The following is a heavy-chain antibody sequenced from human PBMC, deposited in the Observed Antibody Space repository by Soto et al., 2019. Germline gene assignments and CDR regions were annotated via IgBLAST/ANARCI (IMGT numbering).Heavy chain of an antibody. CDR3: ARGDFPNYYYYYGMDV. J-gene: IGHJ6*02. Sequence: QVQLVQSGAEVKKPGSSVKVSCKASRGTFSSYTISWVRRAPGQGLEWMGRIIPILGIANYAQKFQGRVTITADKSTSTAYMELSSLRSEDTAVYYCARGDFPNYYYYYGMDVWGQGTTVTVSS. D-gene: IGHD2-21*02. CDR1: RGTFSSYT. V-gene: IGHV1-69*02. CDR2: IIPILGIA.